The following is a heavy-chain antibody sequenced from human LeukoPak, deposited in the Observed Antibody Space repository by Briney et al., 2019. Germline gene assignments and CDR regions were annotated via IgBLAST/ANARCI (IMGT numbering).Heavy chain of an antibody. CDR3: ARVAYYDFWSGYATGNNWFDP. J-gene: IGHJ5*02. CDR1: GYSISSGYY. Sequence: KSSETLSLTCAVSGYSISSGYYWGWIRQPPGKGLEWIGSIYHSGSTYYNPSLKSRVTISVDTSKNQFSLKLSSVTAADTAVYYCARVAYYDFWSGYATGNNWFDPWGQGTLVTVSS. V-gene: IGHV4-38-2*01. CDR2: IYHSGST. D-gene: IGHD3-3*01.